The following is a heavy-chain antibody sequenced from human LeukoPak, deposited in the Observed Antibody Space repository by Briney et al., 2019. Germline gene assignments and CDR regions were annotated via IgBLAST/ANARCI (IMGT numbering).Heavy chain of an antibody. CDR2: IIPIFGTA. CDR1: GGTFSSYA. V-gene: IGHV1-69*13. CDR3: AKDLHYYGSVD. J-gene: IGHJ4*02. D-gene: IGHD3-10*01. Sequence: SVKVSCKASGGTFSSYAISWVRQAPGQGLEWMGGIIPIFGTANYAQKFQGRVTITADESTSTAYMELSSLRAEDTAVYYCAKDLHYYGSVDWGQGTLVTVSS.